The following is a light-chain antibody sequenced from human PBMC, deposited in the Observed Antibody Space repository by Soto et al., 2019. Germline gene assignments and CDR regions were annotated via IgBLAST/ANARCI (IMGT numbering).Light chain of an antibody. CDR3: QQTYSTPLGT. Sequence: DIQMTQSPSSLSASVGDRVTISCRASQSIGTLLNWYQQKSGKAPKLLISAASTLLSGVSSRFSGSGSRTNFTLTISSLQPEDFATYYCQQTYSTPLGTFGPGTKVGIK. J-gene: IGKJ3*01. V-gene: IGKV1-39*01. CDR2: AAS. CDR1: QSIGTL.